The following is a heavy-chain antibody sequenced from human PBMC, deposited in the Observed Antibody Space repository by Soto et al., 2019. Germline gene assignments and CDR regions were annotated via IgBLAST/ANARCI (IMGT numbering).Heavy chain of an antibody. V-gene: IGHV3-23*01. CDR3: AKVVLNIVVVPAAVNFDY. CDR1: GFTFSSYA. J-gene: IGHJ4*02. D-gene: IGHD2-2*01. CDR2: ISGSGGST. Sequence: GGSLRLSCAASGFTFSSYAMSWVRQAPGKGLEWVSAISGSGGSTYYADSVKGRFTISRDNSKNTLYLQMNSLRAEDTAVYYCAKVVLNIVVVPAAVNFDYWGQGTLVTVSS.